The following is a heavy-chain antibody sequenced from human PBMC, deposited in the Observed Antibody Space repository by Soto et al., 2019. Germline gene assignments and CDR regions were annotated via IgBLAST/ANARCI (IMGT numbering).Heavy chain of an antibody. J-gene: IGHJ6*02. CDR1: VFTFSSYA. CDR3: AREWERITMVRGVTAYYYGMDV. CDR2: ISYDGSNK. V-gene: IGHV3-30-3*01. D-gene: IGHD3-10*01. Sequence: WGSLRLSCSASVFTFSSYAMHWFRQAPGKGLEWVAVISYDGSNKYYADSVKGRFTISRDNSKNTLYLQMNSLRAEDTAVYYCAREWERITMVRGVTAYYYGMDVWGQGTTVTVSS.